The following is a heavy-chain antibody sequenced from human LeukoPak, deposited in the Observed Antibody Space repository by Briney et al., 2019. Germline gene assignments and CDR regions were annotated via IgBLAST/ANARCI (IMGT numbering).Heavy chain of an antibody. J-gene: IGHJ6*03. CDR2: INHSGST. CDR1: GGSFSGYY. D-gene: IGHD3-16*01. CDR3: ARPIFGGGGGYYYMDV. Sequence: SETLSLTCAVYGGSFSGYYWSWIRQPPGKGLEWIGEINHSGSTNYNPSLKSRVTISVDTSKNQFSLKLSSVTAADTAVYYCARPIFGGGGGYYYMDVWGKGTTVTVSS. V-gene: IGHV4-34*01.